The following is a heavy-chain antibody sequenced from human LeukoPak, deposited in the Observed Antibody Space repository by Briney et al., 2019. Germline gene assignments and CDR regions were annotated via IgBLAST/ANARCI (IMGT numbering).Heavy chain of an antibody. D-gene: IGHD4-17*01. J-gene: IGHJ4*02. CDR3: ARDPDGDYDFDF. V-gene: IGHV1-18*01. Sequence: ASVKVSCKTSGYTFTSYGISWVRQAPGQGLEWMGWISAYNGNTSYAQKIQGRVTMTTDTSTNTAYMELRSLRSDDTAVYYCARDPDGDYDFDFWGQGTLVTVSS. CDR2: ISAYNGNT. CDR1: GYTFTSYG.